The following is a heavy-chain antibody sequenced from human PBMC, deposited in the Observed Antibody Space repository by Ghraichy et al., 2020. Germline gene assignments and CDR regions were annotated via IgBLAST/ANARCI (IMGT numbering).Heavy chain of an antibody. CDR1: GFTFDDYA. J-gene: IGHJ3*02. CDR2: INWNSGSI. V-gene: IGHV3-9*01. D-gene: IGHD3-22*01. Sequence: SLNISCAASGFTFDDYAIHWVRQAPGKGLEWVSGINWNSGSIGYADSVKGRFTISRDNAKNSLYLQMNSLRAEDTALYYCTKALRRMIVVASDAVDIWTQGTMVTVSS. CDR3: TKALRRMIVVASDAVDI.